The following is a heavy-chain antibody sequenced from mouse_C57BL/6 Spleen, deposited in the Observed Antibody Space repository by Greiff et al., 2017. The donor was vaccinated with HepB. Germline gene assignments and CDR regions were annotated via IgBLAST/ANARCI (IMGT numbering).Heavy chain of an antibody. V-gene: IGHV2-2*01. CDR2: IWSGGST. CDR3: ARNEGMDYYGSSWYFDV. D-gene: IGHD1-1*01. CDR1: GFSLTSYG. Sequence: QVQLQQSGPGLVQPSQSLSITCTVSGFSLTSYGVHWVRQSPGKGLEWLGVIWSGGSTDYNAAFISRLSISKDNSKSQVFFKMKSLQADDTAIYYCARNEGMDYYGSSWYFDVWGTGTTVTVSS. J-gene: IGHJ1*03.